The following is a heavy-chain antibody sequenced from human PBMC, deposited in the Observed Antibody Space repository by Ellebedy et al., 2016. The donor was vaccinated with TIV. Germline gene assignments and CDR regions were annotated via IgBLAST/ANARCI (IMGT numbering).Heavy chain of an antibody. CDR2: IYHSGST. D-gene: IGHD3-10*01. CDR3: ARVKGYGSGSIPYFDY. J-gene: IGHJ4*02. V-gene: IGHV4-30-2*01. CDR1: GGSISSGGYS. Sequence: SETLSLXXAVSGGSISSGGYSWSWIRQPPGKGLEWIGYIYHSGSTYYNPSLKSRVNISVDRSKNQFSLKLSSVTAADTAVYYCARVKGYGSGSIPYFDYWGQGTLVTVSS.